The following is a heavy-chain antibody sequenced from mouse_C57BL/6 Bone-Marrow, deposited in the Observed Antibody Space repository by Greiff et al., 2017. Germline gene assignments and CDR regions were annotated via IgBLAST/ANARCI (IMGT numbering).Heavy chain of an antibody. V-gene: IGHV5-4*03. CDR1: GFTFSSYA. J-gene: IGHJ2*01. CDR3: ARHLPYFDY. Sequence: EVKVEESGGGLVKPGGSLKLSCAASGFTFSSYAMSWVRQTPEKRLEWVATISDGGSYTYYPDNVKGRFTISRDNAKNNLYLQMSHLKSEDTAMYYCARHLPYFDYWGQGTTLTVSS. CDR2: ISDGGSYT.